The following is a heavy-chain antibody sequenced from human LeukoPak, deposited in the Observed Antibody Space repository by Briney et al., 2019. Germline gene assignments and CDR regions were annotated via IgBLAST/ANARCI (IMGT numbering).Heavy chain of an antibody. CDR1: GVSLSSYY. CDR3: ASGALSSGYYYVAAFDI. J-gene: IGHJ3*02. CDR2: MYYSGST. Sequence: SETLSLTCTVSGVSLSSYYWSWIRQPPGKGLEWIGYMYYSGSTNYNPSLKSRVTISVDTSKNQFSLKLSSVTAADTAVYYCASGALSSGYYYVAAFDIWGQGTMVTVSS. D-gene: IGHD3-22*01. V-gene: IGHV4-59*08.